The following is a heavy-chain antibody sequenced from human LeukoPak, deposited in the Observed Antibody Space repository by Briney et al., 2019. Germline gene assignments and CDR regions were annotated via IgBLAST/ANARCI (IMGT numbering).Heavy chain of an antibody. J-gene: IGHJ4*02. CDR1: GFSFSSYT. CDR2: ISGSNSYI. Sequence: PGGSLRLSCAASGFSFSSYTMHWIRQAPGKGLEWVSSISGSNSYIFYADSVKGRFTVSRDNAKDSLYLQMNSLRAEDTAVYYCARALTTLTYEGYWGQGTLVTVSS. CDR3: ARALTTLTYEGY. D-gene: IGHD1-1*01. V-gene: IGHV3-21*01.